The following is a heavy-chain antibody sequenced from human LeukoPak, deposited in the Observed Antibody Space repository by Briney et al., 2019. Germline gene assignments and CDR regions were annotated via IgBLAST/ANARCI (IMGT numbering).Heavy chain of an antibody. Sequence: GRSLRLSCVASGFTFRNFGTHWVRQTPGKGLEWVASISYDGSEIYYADSAKGRFTISRDNSKNTLYLQMNSLRPEDAAVYYCANLPLWGQGTLVTVSS. J-gene: IGHJ4*02. CDR3: ANLPL. CDR2: ISYDGSEI. CDR1: GFTFRNFG. V-gene: IGHV3-30*18.